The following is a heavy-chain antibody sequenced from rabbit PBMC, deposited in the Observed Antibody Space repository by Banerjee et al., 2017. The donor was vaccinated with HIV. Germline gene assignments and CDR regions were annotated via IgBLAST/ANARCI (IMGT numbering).Heavy chain of an antibody. CDR1: GLSFSSSYY. CDR2: IYTSNGNT. V-gene: IGHV1S40*01. Sequence: QSLEESGGDLVKPGASLTLTCTASGLSFSSSYYLCWVRQAPGKGLEVLACIYTSNGNTHYASWAKGRFTISKTSSTTVTLQMTSLTAADTATYFCARDGWGTHIGYYNLWGQGTLVTVS. CDR3: ARDGWGTHIGYYNL. J-gene: IGHJ4*01. D-gene: IGHD1-1*01.